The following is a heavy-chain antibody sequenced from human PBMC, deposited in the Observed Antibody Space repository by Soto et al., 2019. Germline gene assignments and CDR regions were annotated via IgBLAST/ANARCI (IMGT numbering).Heavy chain of an antibody. CDR3: ARTLTMVRGVPYYYYGMDV. D-gene: IGHD3-10*01. Sequence: ASVKVSCKASGYTFTSYDINWVRQATGQGLEWMGWMNPNSGNTGYAQKFQGGVTMTRNTSISTAYMELSSLRSEDTAVYYCARTLTMVRGVPYYYYGMDVWGQGTTVTVSS. J-gene: IGHJ6*02. CDR2: MNPNSGNT. V-gene: IGHV1-8*01. CDR1: GYTFTSYD.